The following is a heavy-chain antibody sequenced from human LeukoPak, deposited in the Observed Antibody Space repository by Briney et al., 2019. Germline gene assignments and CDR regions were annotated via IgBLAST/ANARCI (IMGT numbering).Heavy chain of an antibody. D-gene: IGHD3-16*01. Sequence: GGSLRLSCAASGFTFDDYAMHWVRQAPGEGREWVSGISWNSGSIGYADSVKGRFTISRDNAKNSLYLQMNSLRAEDTALYYCAKDIGNYGPGDDYWGQGTLVTVSS. J-gene: IGHJ4*02. CDR3: AKDIGNYGPGDDY. V-gene: IGHV3-9*01. CDR1: GFTFDDYA. CDR2: ISWNSGSI.